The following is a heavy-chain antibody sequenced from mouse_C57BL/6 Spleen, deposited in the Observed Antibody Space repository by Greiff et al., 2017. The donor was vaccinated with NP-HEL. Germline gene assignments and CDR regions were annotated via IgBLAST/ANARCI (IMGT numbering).Heavy chain of an antibody. Sequence: EVQLMESEGGLVQPGSSMKLSCTASGFTFSDYYMAWVRQVPEKGLEWVANINYDGSSTYYLDSLKSRFIISRDNAKNILYLQMSSLTSEDTATDYCARVYGLHWYFDVWGKGTTVTVSS. CDR2: INYDGSST. CDR1: GFTFSDYY. CDR3: ARVYGLHWYFDV. D-gene: IGHD1-1*02. J-gene: IGHJ1*03. V-gene: IGHV5-16*01.